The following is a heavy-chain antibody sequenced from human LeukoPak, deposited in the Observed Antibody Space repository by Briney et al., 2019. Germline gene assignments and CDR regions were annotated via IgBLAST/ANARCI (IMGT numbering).Heavy chain of an antibody. Sequence: GGSLRLSCAASGFTFSNYAMSWGCHGPGKGLEWVSAISGSGGTTYYADSVKGRFTVSRDNSKNTLYLQVNSLRAADTAVYFCAKDVQSWPTYFDYWGQGTLVTVSS. V-gene: IGHV3-23*01. CDR2: ISGSGGTT. D-gene: IGHD1-1*01. CDR1: GFTFSNYA. CDR3: AKDVQSWPTYFDY. J-gene: IGHJ4*02.